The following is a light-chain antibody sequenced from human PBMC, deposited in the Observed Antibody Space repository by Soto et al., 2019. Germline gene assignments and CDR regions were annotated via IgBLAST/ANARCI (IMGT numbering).Light chain of an antibody. V-gene: IGKV3-15*01. CDR1: QSVSSK. Sequence: EIAMTQSPATLSVSPGERATLSCRASQSVSSKLAWYQQKPGQAPRLLIYDASTRATGIPARFSGSGSGTEFTLTISSLQSEDFAVYYCQQFNNWPRTLGQGT. CDR2: DAS. CDR3: QQFNNWPRT. J-gene: IGKJ1*01.